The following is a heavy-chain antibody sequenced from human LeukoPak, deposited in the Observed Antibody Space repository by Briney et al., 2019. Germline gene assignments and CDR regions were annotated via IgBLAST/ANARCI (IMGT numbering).Heavy chain of an antibody. J-gene: IGHJ6*02. D-gene: IGHD7-27*01. CDR2: ISGSGGST. CDR3: AKGLGYYYYYGMDV. V-gene: IGHV3-23*01. CDR1: GFTFSSDA. Sequence: GGSLRLSCAASGFTFSSDAMSWVRQAPGKGLEWVSAISGSGGSTYYADSVKGRFTISRDNSKNTLYLQMNSLRAEDTAVYYCAKGLGYYYYYGMDVWGQGTTVTVSS.